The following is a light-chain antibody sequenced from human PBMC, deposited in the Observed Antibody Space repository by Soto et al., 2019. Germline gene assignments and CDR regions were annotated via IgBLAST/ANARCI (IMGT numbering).Light chain of an antibody. CDR2: DAS. CDR3: LQRSNWPFT. J-gene: IGKJ5*01. CDR1: QSVSSY. V-gene: IGKV3-11*01. Sequence: EIVLTQSPATLSLSPGERATLSCRASQSVSSYLAWYQHKPGQAPRLLIYDASIRATGILARFSGSGSGTDFTLTISSLEPEDFAVYYCLQRSNWPFTFGQGTRLEIK.